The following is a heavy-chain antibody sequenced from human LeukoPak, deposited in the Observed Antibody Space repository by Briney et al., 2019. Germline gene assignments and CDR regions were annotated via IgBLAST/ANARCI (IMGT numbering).Heavy chain of an antibody. J-gene: IGHJ6*02. Sequence: SVKVSCKASGFTFTSSAVQWVRQARGQRLEWIGWIVVGSGNTNYAQKFQERVTITRDMSTSTAYMELSSLRSEDTAVYYCAEYYYGSGSYYPYYGMDVWGQGTTVTVPS. V-gene: IGHV1-58*01. CDR1: GFTFTSSA. CDR2: IVVGSGNT. CDR3: AEYYYGSGSYYPYYGMDV. D-gene: IGHD3-10*01.